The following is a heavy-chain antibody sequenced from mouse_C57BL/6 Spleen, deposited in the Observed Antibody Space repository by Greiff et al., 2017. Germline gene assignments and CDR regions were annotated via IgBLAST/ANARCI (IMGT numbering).Heavy chain of an antibody. CDR1: GYAFSSYW. J-gene: IGHJ2*01. D-gene: IGHD1-1*01. Sequence: QVQLKQSGAELVKPGASVKISCKASGYAFSSYWMNWVKQRPGKGLEWIGQIYPGDGDTNYNGKFKGKATLTADKSSSTAYLQLSSLTSEDSAVYFCAREREDYGSSAYFDYWGQGTTLTVSS. CDR2: IYPGDGDT. CDR3: AREREDYGSSAYFDY. V-gene: IGHV1-80*01.